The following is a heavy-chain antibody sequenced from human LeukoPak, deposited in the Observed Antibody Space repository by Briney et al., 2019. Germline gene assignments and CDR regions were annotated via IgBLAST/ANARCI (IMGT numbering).Heavy chain of an antibody. D-gene: IGHD3-16*01. J-gene: IGHJ1*01. CDR1: GFTFTMFG. CDR3: ARSRYDDKAFQH. Sequence: GGSLRLSCAASGFTFTMFGMNWVRQAPGKGLEWVSYIDGHSGIIYYADSVQGRFTISRDNAKDSVFLQMNGLRVDDTAVYYCARSRYDDKAFQHWGQGTLVTVSS. V-gene: IGHV3-48*01. CDR2: IDGHSGII.